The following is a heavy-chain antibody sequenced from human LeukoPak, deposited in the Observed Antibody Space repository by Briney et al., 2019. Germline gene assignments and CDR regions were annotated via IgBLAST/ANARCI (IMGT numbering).Heavy chain of an antibody. Sequence: SETLSLTCTVSGGSISSYYWSWIRQPPGKGLEWIGEINHSGSTNYNPSLKSRVTISVDTSKNQFSLKLSSVTAADTAVYYCGRTSYSSSWYAFDIWGQGTMVTVSS. V-gene: IGHV4-34*01. CDR3: GRTSYSSSWYAFDI. CDR1: GGSISSYY. J-gene: IGHJ3*02. CDR2: INHSGST. D-gene: IGHD6-13*01.